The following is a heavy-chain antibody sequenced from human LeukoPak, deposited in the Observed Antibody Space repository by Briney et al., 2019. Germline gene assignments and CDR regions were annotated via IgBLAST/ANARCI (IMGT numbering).Heavy chain of an antibody. V-gene: IGHV3-11*01. D-gene: IGHD6-19*01. J-gene: IGHJ4*02. CDR3: ARPVYSSVVPDY. Sequence: LSLTCTVSGGSISSSSYYWGWIRQPPGKGLEWVSYISSSSSTIYYADSVKGRFTISRDNAKNSLFLQMNSLRAEDTAVYYCARPVYSSVVPDYWGQGTLVTVSS. CDR1: GGSISSSSYY. CDR2: ISSSSSTI.